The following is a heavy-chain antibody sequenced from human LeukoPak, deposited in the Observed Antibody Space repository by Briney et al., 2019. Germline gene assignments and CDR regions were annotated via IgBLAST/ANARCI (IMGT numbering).Heavy chain of an antibody. D-gene: IGHD7-27*01. J-gene: IGHJ4*02. CDR3: AKAGNWARFEN. V-gene: IGHV3-23*01. CDR2: ITGIGSTT. Sequence: PWGTLRLSCAASGFAFSNYGKNCVRQAPGGRLEWGSGITGIGSTTYYADSVRGRFTISRDNSKNTLYLQMNSPRPEDTAAYYCAKAGNWARFENWGQGTLVTVSS. CDR1: GFAFSNYG.